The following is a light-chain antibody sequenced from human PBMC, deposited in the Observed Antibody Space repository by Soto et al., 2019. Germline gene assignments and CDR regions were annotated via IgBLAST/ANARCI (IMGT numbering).Light chain of an antibody. J-gene: IGKJ5*01. CDR1: QSVSSSY. CDR2: GAS. CDR3: QQYGRPGIT. Sequence: EIVLTQSPGTLSLSPGERATLSCMASQSVSSSYLAWYQQKPGQAPRLLIYGASSRATGIPDRFSGSGSGTDFTLTISRLEPEDFAVYYCQQYGRPGITFGQGTRLEIK. V-gene: IGKV3-20*01.